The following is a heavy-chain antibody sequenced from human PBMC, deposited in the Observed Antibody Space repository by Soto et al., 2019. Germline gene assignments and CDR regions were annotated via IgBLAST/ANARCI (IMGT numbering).Heavy chain of an antibody. Sequence: ASVKVSCKASGYTFTSYYMHWVRQAPGQGLEWLGIINPIGGSTSYAQKFQGRVTITRDTSASTAYMELSSLRSEDTAVYYCARPNYYYDSRGQMDVWGQGTTVTVSS. J-gene: IGHJ6*02. CDR3: ARPNYYYDSRGQMDV. CDR2: INPIGGST. V-gene: IGHV1-46*01. D-gene: IGHD3-22*01. CDR1: GYTFTSYY.